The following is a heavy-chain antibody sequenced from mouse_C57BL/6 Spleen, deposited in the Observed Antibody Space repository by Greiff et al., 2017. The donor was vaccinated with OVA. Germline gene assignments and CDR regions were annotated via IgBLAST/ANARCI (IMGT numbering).Heavy chain of an antibody. D-gene: IGHD2-2*01. CDR3: AHRMVTTTGFAY. Sequence: EVKVVESGAELVKPGASVKLSCTASGFNIKDYYMHWVKQRTEQGLEWIGRIDPEDGETKYAPKFQGKATITADTSSNTAYLQLSSLTSEDTAVYYCAHRMVTTTGFAYWGQGTLVTVSA. CDR1: GFNIKDYY. CDR2: IDPEDGET. J-gene: IGHJ3*01. V-gene: IGHV14-2*01.